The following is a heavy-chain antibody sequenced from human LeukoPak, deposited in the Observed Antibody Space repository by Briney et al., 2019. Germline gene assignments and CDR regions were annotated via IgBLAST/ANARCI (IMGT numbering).Heavy chain of an antibody. D-gene: IGHD6-19*01. CDR3: ARGLSDSSDWNDGFDL. J-gene: IGHJ3*01. CDR2: ISYDGSNK. CDR1: GFTFSSYA. V-gene: IGHV3-30*14. Sequence: PGGSLRLSCAASGFTFSSYAMHWVRQAPGKGLEWVAVISYDGSNKYYADSVKGRFTISRDNSKNTLYLQMNSLRAEDTAVYYCARGLSDSSDWNDGFDLWGQGTMVTVSS.